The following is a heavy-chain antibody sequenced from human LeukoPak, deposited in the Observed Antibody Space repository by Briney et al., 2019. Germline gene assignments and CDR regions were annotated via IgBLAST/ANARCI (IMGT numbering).Heavy chain of an antibody. Sequence: QPGGSLRLSCAASGFTFSSYAMHWVRQAPGKGLEYVSAISSNGGSTYYANSVKGRFTISGDNSKSTLYLQMGSLRAEDMAVYYCARGEGYCTNGVCPRFGPWGQGTLVTVSS. CDR2: ISSNGGST. CDR1: GFTFSSYA. J-gene: IGHJ5*02. D-gene: IGHD2-8*01. V-gene: IGHV3-64*01. CDR3: ARGEGYCTNGVCPRFGP.